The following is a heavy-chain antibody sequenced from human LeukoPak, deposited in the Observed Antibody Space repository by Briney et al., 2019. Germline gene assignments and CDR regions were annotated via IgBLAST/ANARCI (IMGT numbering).Heavy chain of an antibody. CDR3: ARSADSSGYYYGTYWYFDL. CDR1: GYSFTSYW. D-gene: IGHD3-22*01. J-gene: IGHJ2*01. CDR2: IYPGDSDT. V-gene: IGHV5-51*01. Sequence: GESLKISCKGSGYSFTSYWIGWVRQMPGKGLEWMGIIYPGDSDTRYSPSFQGQVTISADKSISTAYLQWSSLKASDTAMYYCARSADSSGYYYGTYWYFDLWGRGTLVTVSS.